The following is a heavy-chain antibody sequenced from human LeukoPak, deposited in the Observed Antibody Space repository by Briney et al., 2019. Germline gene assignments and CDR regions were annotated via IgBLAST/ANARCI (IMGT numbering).Heavy chain of an antibody. D-gene: IGHD3-10*01. CDR2: IYYSGST. CDR3: ASGAELWFGEWTNYGAFDI. Sequence: TSETLSLTCTVSGGSISSYYWSWIRQPPGKGLEWIGYIYYSGSTNYNPSLKSRVTISVDTSKNQFSLKLSSVTAADTAVYYCASGAELWFGEWTNYGAFDIWGQGTMVAVSS. J-gene: IGHJ3*02. V-gene: IGHV4-59*01. CDR1: GGSISSYY.